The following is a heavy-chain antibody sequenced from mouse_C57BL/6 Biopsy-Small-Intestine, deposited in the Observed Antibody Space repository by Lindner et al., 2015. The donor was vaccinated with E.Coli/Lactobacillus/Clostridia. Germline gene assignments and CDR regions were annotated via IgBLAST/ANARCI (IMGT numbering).Heavy chain of an antibody. D-gene: IGHD3-2*02. V-gene: IGHV1S26*01. Sequence: VQLQESGAELMKPGASVKMSCKASGYTFTSYTMHWVKQRPGQGLEWIGYINPSSGYTKYNQKFKDKATLTADKSSSTAYMQLSSLTSEDSAVYYCARGAAQATSWFAYWGQGTLVTVSA. CDR2: INPSSGYT. CDR3: ARGAAQATSWFAY. J-gene: IGHJ3*01. CDR1: GYTFTSYT.